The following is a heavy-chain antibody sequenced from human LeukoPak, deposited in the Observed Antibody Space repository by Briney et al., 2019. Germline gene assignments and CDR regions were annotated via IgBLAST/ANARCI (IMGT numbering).Heavy chain of an antibody. CDR3: ASGVHYFDY. D-gene: IGHD3-10*01. Sequence: GGSLRLSCAASGFTFSNYWMSWVRQAPGKGLEWVANIKQDGSEKYYVDSVKGQFTISRDNAKNSLYLQMNSLRAEDTAVYSCASGVHYFDYWGQGTLVTVSS. J-gene: IGHJ4*02. CDR2: IKQDGSEK. CDR1: GFTFSNYW. V-gene: IGHV3-7*01.